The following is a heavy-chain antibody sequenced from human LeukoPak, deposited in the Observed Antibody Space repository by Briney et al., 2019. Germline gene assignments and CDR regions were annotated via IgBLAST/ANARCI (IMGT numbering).Heavy chain of an antibody. J-gene: IGHJ4*02. CDR1: GFTFSTYC. Sequence: GGSLRLSCAASGFTFSTYCMHWVRQAPGKGPMWVSRICPDGAVTNYADSVKARFIISRDNARNTVYLQMNSLRVEDTAVYYCVRDFRSADYWGQGTLVTVSS. CDR2: ICPDGAVT. CDR3: VRDFRSADY. V-gene: IGHV3-74*01.